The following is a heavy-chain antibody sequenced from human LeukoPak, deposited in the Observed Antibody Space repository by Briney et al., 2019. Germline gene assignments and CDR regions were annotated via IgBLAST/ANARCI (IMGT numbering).Heavy chain of an antibody. CDR1: GGSISSSSYY. CDR2: IYYGGST. CDR3: ARQEAAYDY. D-gene: IGHD2-15*01. Sequence: SETLSLTCTVSGGSISSSSYYWGWIRQPPGKGLEWIGSIYYGGSTYYNPSLKSRVTISVDTSKNQFSLKLSSVTAADTAVYYCARQEAAYDYWGQGTLVTVSS. V-gene: IGHV4-39*01. J-gene: IGHJ4*02.